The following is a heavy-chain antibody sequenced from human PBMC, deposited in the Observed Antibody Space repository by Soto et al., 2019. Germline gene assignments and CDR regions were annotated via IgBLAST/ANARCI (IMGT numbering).Heavy chain of an antibody. J-gene: IGHJ4*02. V-gene: IGHV4-39*01. CDR3: ARLYGSSLFAY. Sequence: QLQLQESGPGLVKPSETLSLTCTVSGGSISSSSYYWGWIRQPPGKGLEWIGTIYYSVSTYYNPSLHSRATMSGDTSKNQFSLERSSVTASDAAVYSCARLYGSSLFAYWGQGTLVTVSS. CDR2: IYYSVST. D-gene: IGHD6-6*01. CDR1: GGSISSSSYY.